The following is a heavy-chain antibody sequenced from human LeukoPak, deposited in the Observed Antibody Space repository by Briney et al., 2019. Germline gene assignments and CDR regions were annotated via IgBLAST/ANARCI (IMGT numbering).Heavy chain of an antibody. CDR3: ARARRYYYDSSRNWFDP. V-gene: IGHV1-2*02. J-gene: IGHJ5*02. CDR1: GYTFTGYY. D-gene: IGHD3-22*01. CDR2: INPNSGGT. Sequence: ASVKVSCKASGYTFTGYYMHWVRQAPGQGLEWMGWINPNSGGTNYAQKFQGRVTMTRDTSISTAYMELSRLRSDDTAVYYCARARRYYYDSSRNWFDPWGQGTLVTVSS.